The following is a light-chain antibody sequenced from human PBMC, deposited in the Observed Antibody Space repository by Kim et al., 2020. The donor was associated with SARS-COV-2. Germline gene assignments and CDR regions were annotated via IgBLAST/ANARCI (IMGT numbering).Light chain of an antibody. CDR1: QSVSSN. J-gene: IGKJ4*01. CDR2: GAS. V-gene: IGKV3-15*01. Sequence: VSPGEGATLSCRASQSVSSNLAWYQQKPGQAPRLLIYGASTRATGIPARFSGSGSGTEFTLTISSLQSEDFAVYYCQQYNNWPPLTFGGGTKLEI. CDR3: QQYNNWPPLT.